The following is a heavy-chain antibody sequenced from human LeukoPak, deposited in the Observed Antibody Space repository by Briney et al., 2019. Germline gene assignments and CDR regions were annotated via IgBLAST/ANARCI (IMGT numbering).Heavy chain of an antibody. V-gene: IGHV5-51*01. Sequence: GESLRISCKGSGYSFTSYWIGWVRQMPGKGLEWMGIIYPGDSDTRYSLSFQGQVTISADKSISTAYLQWSSLKASDTAMYYCARAGKVVPAANMVWGQGTLVTVSS. CDR2: IYPGDSDT. D-gene: IGHD2-2*01. CDR1: GYSFTSYW. CDR3: ARAGKVVPAANMV. J-gene: IGHJ4*02.